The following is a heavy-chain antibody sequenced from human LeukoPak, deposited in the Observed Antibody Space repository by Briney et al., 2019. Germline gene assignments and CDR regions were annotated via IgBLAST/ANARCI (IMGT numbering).Heavy chain of an antibody. CDR2: INSDGSST. CDR1: GFTFSSYW. D-gene: IGHD3-10*01. CDR3: ARGARGSGTTSDY. V-gene: IGHV3-74*01. Sequence: GGSLRLSCAASGFTFSSYWMHWVRQAPGKGLVWVSRINSDGSSTNYADSVKGRFTISRDNAKNTLHLQMNSLRAEDTAVYYCARGARGSGTTSDYWGQGTLVTVSS. J-gene: IGHJ4*02.